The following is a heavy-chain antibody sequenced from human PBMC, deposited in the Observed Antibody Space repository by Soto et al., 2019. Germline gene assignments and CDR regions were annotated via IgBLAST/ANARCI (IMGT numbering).Heavy chain of an antibody. D-gene: IGHD3-16*01. CDR3: MGELASPLAVDAFDI. CDR2: ISWNSGSI. CDR1: GFTFDDYA. J-gene: IGHJ3*02. V-gene: IGHV3-9*01. Sequence: GGSLRLSCAASGFTFDDYAMHWVRQAPGKGLEWVSGISWNSGSIGYADSVKGRFTISRDNAKNSLYLQMNSLRAEDTALYYCMGELASPLAVDAFDIWGQGTMVTVSS.